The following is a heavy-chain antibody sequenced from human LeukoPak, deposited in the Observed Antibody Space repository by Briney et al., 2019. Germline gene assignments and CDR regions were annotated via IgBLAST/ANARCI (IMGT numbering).Heavy chain of an antibody. CDR1: GFTFSSYW. CDR3: ARDYTYYDILTGYPYWYFDL. CDR2: IKQDGSEK. J-gene: IGHJ2*01. Sequence: PGGSLRLSCAASGFTFSSYWMSWVRQAPGKGLEWVANIKQDGSEKYYVDSVKGRFTISRENAKNSLYLQMNSLRAEDTAVYYCARDYTYYDILTGYPYWYFDLWGRGTLVTVSS. D-gene: IGHD3-9*01. V-gene: IGHV3-7*01.